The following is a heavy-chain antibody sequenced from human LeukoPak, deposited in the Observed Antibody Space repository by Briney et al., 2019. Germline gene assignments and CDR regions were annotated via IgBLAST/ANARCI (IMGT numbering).Heavy chain of an antibody. CDR2: IHYDGRT. CDR1: GGSTSGRY. J-gene: IGHJ4*02. Sequence: SETLSLTCTVSGGSTSGRYWTWIRQPPGKGLEWIGYIHYDGRTNYNPSFKSRVIIPLDTSNNQFSLNLKSVTAAGTAAYYCARLVNYGYSDYWGQGTLVTVSS. V-gene: IGHV4-59*11. CDR3: ARLVNYGYSDY. D-gene: IGHD3-22*01.